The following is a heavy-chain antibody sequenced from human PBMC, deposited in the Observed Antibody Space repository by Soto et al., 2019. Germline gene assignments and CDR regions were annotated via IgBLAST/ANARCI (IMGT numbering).Heavy chain of an antibody. Sequence: GGSLRLSCAASGFTFSIYAMHWVRQAPGKGLEWVAVISYDGSNKYYADSVKGRFTISRDNSKNTLYLQMNSLRAEDTAVYYCARPSRSCTHGVRSGDNAFDIWGQGTMVTVSS. CDR1: GFTFSIYA. CDR3: ARPSRSCTHGVRSGDNAFDI. J-gene: IGHJ3*02. D-gene: IGHD2-8*01. CDR2: ISYDGSNK. V-gene: IGHV3-30-3*01.